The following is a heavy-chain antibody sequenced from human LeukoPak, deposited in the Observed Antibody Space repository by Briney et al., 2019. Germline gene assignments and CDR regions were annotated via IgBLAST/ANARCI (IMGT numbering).Heavy chain of an antibody. Sequence: SESLSLTCAVYGGSFNGYYWSWIRQPPGKGLEWIGEINHSGSTNYNPSLKSRVTISVDTSKNQFSLKLSSVTAADTAVYYCARAREYYFDYWGQGTLVTVSS. V-gene: IGHV4-34*01. CDR3: ARAREYYFDY. J-gene: IGHJ4*02. CDR1: GGSFNGYY. CDR2: INHSGST. D-gene: IGHD5-24*01.